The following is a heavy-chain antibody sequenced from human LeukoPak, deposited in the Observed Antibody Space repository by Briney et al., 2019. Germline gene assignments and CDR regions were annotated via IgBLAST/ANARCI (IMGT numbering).Heavy chain of an antibody. CDR2: INHSGST. J-gene: IGHJ5*02. V-gene: IGHV4-34*01. D-gene: IGHD6-13*01. CDR3: ARTSTGHSSSWYVVNWFDP. Sequence: SETLSLTCAVYGGSFSGYYWSWIRQPPGKGLEWIGEINHSGSTDYNPSLKSRVTISVDTSKNQFSLKLSSVTAADTAVYYCARTSTGHSSSWYVVNWFDPWGQGTLVTVSS. CDR1: GGSFSGYY.